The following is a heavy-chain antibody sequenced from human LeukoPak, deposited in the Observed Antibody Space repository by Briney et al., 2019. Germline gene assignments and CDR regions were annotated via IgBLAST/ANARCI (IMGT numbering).Heavy chain of an antibody. V-gene: IGHV4-31*03. J-gene: IGHJ4*02. CDR1: GGSISSDGYY. CDR2: TYYSGST. Sequence: PSETLSLTCTVSGGSISSDGYYWSWIRQHPGKGLEWIGNTYYSGSTYYNPSLKSRVTISVGTSKNQFSLNLKSVTAADTAVYSCASAPDDSSGYYLGYRGQGTLVTVSS. CDR3: ASAPDDSSGYYLGY. D-gene: IGHD3-22*01.